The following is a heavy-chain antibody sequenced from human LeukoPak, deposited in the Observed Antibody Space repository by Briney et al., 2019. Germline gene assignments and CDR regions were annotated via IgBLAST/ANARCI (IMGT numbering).Heavy chain of an antibody. V-gene: IGHV3-7*03. J-gene: IGHJ4*02. CDR3: ARDQYDTWSRRGNFDS. D-gene: IGHD3/OR15-3a*01. Sequence: GGSLRLSCVASGFSFGKYWMSWVRQAPGKGLEWVANIKLDGSEKNYVDSVKGRFTISRDNTKNSLYLQMNSLRAEDTAVSYCARDQYDTWSRRGNFDSWGQGTLVIVSS. CDR2: IKLDGSEK. CDR1: GFSFGKYW.